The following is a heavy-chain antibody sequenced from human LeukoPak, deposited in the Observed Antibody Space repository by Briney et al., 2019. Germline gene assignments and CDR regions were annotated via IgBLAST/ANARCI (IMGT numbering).Heavy chain of an antibody. J-gene: IGHJ6*02. Sequence: GESLKISCKGSGYSFTSHWIAWVRQMPGKGLEWMGIIYPDDSDTRYSPSFQGQVTISADKSISTAYLQWSSLKASDTAMYYCARLPYGDYFYYYYGRDVWGQGTTVTVSS. CDR2: IYPDDSDT. CDR3: ARLPYGDYFYYYYGRDV. D-gene: IGHD4-17*01. V-gene: IGHV5-51*01. CDR1: GYSFTSHW.